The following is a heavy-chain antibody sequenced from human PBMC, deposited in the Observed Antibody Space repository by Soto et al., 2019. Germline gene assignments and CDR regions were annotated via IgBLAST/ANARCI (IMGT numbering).Heavy chain of an antibody. Sequence: QVQLQESGPGLVKPSQTLSLTCSVSGGTISSGDDYWSWIRQPPGKGLEWIGYIHSSGSTFYNPSRKSRATISMDTSKNQFSLKLSSVTAADTAVYSCARGTYFDSAWGTYRVGSSGCFDYWGQGTLVSVSS. CDR3: ARGTYFDSAWGTYRVGSSGCFDY. J-gene: IGHJ4*02. CDR1: GGTISSGDDY. CDR2: IHSSGST. D-gene: IGHD3-16*02. V-gene: IGHV4-30-4*01.